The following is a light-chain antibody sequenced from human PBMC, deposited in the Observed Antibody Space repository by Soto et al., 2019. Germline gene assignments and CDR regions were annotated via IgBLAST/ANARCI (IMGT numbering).Light chain of an antibody. CDR2: DAT. CDR1: QSVTWY. CDR3: QQRTNGLT. Sequence: EIVLTQSPATLSLSPGDRATLSCRASQSVTWYLAWYQQKPGQAPRLLIYDATNRDTGIPARFSGSGSGTDFTLTISRLEPEDFAVYYCQQRTNGLTFGGGTRVEI. V-gene: IGKV3-11*01. J-gene: IGKJ4*01.